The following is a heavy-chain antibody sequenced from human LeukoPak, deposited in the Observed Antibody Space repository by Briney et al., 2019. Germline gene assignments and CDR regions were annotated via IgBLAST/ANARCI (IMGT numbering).Heavy chain of an antibody. Sequence: GGSLRLSCAASGFTFSTYWMAWVRQAPGKGLEWVANINQDGSGEYYVDSVRGRFTISRDNAKNSLYPQMNSLRAEDTAVYYCARGEVTTVYYYYYYGMDVWGQGTTVTVSS. D-gene: IGHD4-11*01. CDR1: GFTFSTYW. CDR2: INQDGSGE. J-gene: IGHJ6*02. V-gene: IGHV3-7*01. CDR3: ARGEVTTVYYYYYYGMDV.